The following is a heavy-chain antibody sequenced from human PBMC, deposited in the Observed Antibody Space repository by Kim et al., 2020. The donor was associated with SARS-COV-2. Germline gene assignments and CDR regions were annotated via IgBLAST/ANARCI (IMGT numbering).Heavy chain of an antibody. CDR3: ARGGTMIVKLRAWFDP. J-gene: IGHJ5*02. D-gene: IGHD3-22*01. CDR1: GGTFSSYA. V-gene: IGHV1-69*13. Sequence: SVKVSCKASGGTFSSYAISWVRQAPGQGLEWMGGIIPIFGTANYAQKFQGRVTITADESTSTAYMELSSLRSEDTAVYYCARGGTMIVKLRAWFDPWGQGTLVTVSS. CDR2: IIPIFGTA.